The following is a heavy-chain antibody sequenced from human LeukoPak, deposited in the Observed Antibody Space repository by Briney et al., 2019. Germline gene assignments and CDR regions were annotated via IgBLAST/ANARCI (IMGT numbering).Heavy chain of an antibody. CDR2: IWYDGSNK. Sequence: AGGSLSLSCAASGFTLSSFGMHWVRQAPGKGMEWVAVIWYDGSNKYYADSVKGRFTIYRDNSTNTLYLQMNCLRAEDTAVYYCARDTGVVTGDPAYYDYGMDVWGQGTTVTVSS. V-gene: IGHV3-33*01. D-gene: IGHD2-21*02. CDR3: ARDTGVVTGDPAYYDYGMDV. CDR1: GFTLSSFG. J-gene: IGHJ6*02.